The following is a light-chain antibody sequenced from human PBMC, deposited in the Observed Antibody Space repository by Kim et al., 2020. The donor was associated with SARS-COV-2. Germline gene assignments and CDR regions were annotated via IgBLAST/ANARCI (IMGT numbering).Light chain of an antibody. V-gene: IGKV4-1*01. Sequence: DIVMTQSPDSLAVSLGERATINCKSSQSVLYIANNKNYLAWYQHKPGQPPKVLIHWASTREFGVPDRFSGSGSGTDFTLTISSPQAEDVAVYYCQQYFSTPRTFGQGTKVDIK. CDR1: QSVLYIANNKNY. CDR2: WAS. CDR3: QQYFSTPRT. J-gene: IGKJ1*01.